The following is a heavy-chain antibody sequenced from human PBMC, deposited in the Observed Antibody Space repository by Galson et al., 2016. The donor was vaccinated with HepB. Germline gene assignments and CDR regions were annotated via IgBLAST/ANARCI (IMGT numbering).Heavy chain of an antibody. Sequence: QSGAEVKKPGESLKISCKGSGYRFSSYYIGWVRQMPGKGLEWTGIIYPGDSDTRYSPSFQGQVTISADKSINTAYLQWSSLKATDTAIYYCVRRRDILTGYRSYYYVMDVWGQGTMVTVSS. CDR1: GYRFSSYY. J-gene: IGHJ6*02. D-gene: IGHD3-9*01. V-gene: IGHV5-51*01. CDR3: VRRRDILTGYRSYYYVMDV. CDR2: IYPGDSDT.